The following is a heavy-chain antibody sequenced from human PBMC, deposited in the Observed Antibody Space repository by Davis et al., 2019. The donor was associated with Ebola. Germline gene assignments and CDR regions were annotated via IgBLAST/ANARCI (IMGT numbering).Heavy chain of an antibody. CDR3: ARGPSTGNSFSY. CDR2: IKQDGSEK. V-gene: IGHV3-7*01. J-gene: IGHJ4*02. Sequence: GGSLRLSCAASGFSFSSYWMSWVRQAPGKGLEWVANIKQDGSEKYYVDSVEGRFTISRDNAKNSLYLQMNSLRAKDTAVYYCARGPSTGNSFSYWGQGTLVTVSS. D-gene: IGHD6-13*01. CDR1: GFSFSSYW.